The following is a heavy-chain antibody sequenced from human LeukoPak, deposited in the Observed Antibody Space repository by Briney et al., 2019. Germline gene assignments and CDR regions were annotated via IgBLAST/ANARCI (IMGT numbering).Heavy chain of an antibody. J-gene: IGHJ5*02. CDR1: GFTVSNNY. V-gene: IGHV3-66*01. D-gene: IGHD3-10*01. CDR3: VNYYGSGSYLNWFDP. CDR2: IYSDGST. Sequence: GGSLRLSCAASGFTVSNNYMSWVRQAPGKGLEWVSVIYSDGSTYYADSVKGRFTISRDNSKNTLYLQMNSLRAEDTAVYYCVNYYGSGSYLNWFDPWGQGTLVTVSS.